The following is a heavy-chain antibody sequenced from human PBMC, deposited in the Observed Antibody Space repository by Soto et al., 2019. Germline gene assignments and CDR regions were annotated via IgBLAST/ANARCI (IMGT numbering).Heavy chain of an antibody. CDR1: GFTFSNYA. J-gene: IGHJ4*02. V-gene: IGHV3-23*01. CDR3: AKSRYSDISGDFYDF. D-gene: IGHD3-22*01. Sequence: EVQLLESGGGLVQPGGSLRLSCAASGFTFSNYAMSWVRQAPGKGLEWVSGIGGRATSAYYADSVKGRFAISRDNSYNTLFLQLNSLRAEDTAVYYCAKSRYSDISGDFYDFWGQGTLVFVSS. CDR2: IGGRATSA.